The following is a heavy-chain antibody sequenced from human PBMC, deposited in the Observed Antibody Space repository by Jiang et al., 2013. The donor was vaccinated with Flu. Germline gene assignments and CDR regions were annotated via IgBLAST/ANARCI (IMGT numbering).Heavy chain of an antibody. CDR1: GFSLSTSGMC. D-gene: IGHD6-6*01. CDR2: IDWDDDK. Sequence: KPTQTLTLTCTFSGFSLSTSGMCVSWIRQPPGKALEWLARIDWDDDKYYSRSLKTRLTISKDTSKNQVVLTMTNVDPVDTATYYCARIRGPEYSSSFDYWGQGTLVTVSS. V-gene: IGHV2-70*11. J-gene: IGHJ4*02. CDR3: ARIRGPEYSSSFDY.